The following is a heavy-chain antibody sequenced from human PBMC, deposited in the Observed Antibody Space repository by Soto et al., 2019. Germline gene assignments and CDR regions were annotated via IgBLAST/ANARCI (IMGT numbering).Heavy chain of an antibody. V-gene: IGHV1-18*01. CDR3: ARGRDGDY. D-gene: IGHD6-6*01. CDR2: ISAHNGNT. Sequence: QVHLVQSGAEVKKPGASVKVSCKASGYTFTSYGITWVRQAPGQGLEWMGWISAHNGNTDYAQKLQGRVIVTRHTSTSTAYRELRSLRSEDTAVYYCARGRDGDYWGQGALVTVSS. J-gene: IGHJ4*02. CDR1: GYTFTSYG.